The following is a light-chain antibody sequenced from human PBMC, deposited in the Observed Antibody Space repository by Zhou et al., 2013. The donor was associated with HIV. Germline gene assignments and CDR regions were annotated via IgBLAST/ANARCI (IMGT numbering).Light chain of an antibody. J-gene: IGKJ2*01. CDR3: QQSFTTPFT. Sequence: DIEMTQSPSSLSASVGDRVTITCRASQSISSYLNWYQVKPGKAPNLLISGASVLQSGVPLRFSGSGSGTHFTLSISDLQPEDLATYFCQQSFTTPFTFGQGTKLEIK. CDR2: GAS. V-gene: IGKV1-39*01. CDR1: QSISSY.